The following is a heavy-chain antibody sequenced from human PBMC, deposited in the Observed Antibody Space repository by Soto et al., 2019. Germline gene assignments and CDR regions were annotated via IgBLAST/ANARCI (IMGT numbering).Heavy chain of an antibody. CDR2: ISYDGSNK. CDR1: GFSFSGYG. CDR3: AKQGDYGSDTLDYFDS. D-gene: IGHD3-10*01. Sequence: QVQLVESGGGVVQPGRSLRLSCAASGFSFSGYGMHWVRQAPGKGLEWVAVISYDGSNKYYADSVKGRFTISRDNSKNPMYVQLNSLRAEDTAVSYCAKQGDYGSDTLDYFDSWGQGTLVTLSS. V-gene: IGHV3-30*18. J-gene: IGHJ4*02.